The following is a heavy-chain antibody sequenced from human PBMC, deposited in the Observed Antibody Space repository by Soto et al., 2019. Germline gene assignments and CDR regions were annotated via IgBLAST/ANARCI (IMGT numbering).Heavy chain of an antibody. CDR1: GFTFRYYW. V-gene: IGHV3-7*03. J-gene: IGHJ4*02. D-gene: IGHD3-22*01. CDR3: AKDGPDDSSGYFSFEY. Sequence: VGALRLSCAASGFTFRYYWMSWVLQAPGKGLEWVANIRQDGSEKYYVDSVKGRFTISRDNARNSLYLQMNSLRAEDTAVYYCAKDGPDDSSGYFSFEYLGQGSLVSVSS. CDR2: IRQDGSEK.